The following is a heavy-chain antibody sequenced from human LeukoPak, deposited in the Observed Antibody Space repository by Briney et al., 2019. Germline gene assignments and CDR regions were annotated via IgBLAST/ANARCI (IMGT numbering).Heavy chain of an antibody. J-gene: IGHJ4*02. CDR3: GRYGSLGDFDY. CDR2: IYHSGST. Sequence: SETLSLTCAVSGGSISSGNWWSWVRQPPGKGLEWIGEIYHSGSTNYNPSLKSRVTISVDKSKNQFSLKVTSVTAADTAVYYCGRYGSLGDFDYWGQGALVTVTS. D-gene: IGHD3-16*01. CDR1: GGSISSGNW. V-gene: IGHV4-4*02.